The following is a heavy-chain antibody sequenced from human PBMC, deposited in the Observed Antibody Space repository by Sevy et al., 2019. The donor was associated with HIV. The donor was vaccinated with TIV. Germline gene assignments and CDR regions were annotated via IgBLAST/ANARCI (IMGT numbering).Heavy chain of an antibody. D-gene: IGHD3-22*01. Sequence: GGSLRLSCTASGFTFSRYAMYWVRQAPGKGLEWVAVISHDGNNKDYADSVKGRFTISRDNSKNPRYMQMTSLRAEDTAFYYCAIHYYDYTGYYYPLHYWGQGTLVTVSS. V-gene: IGHV3-30*01. CDR1: GFTFSRYA. J-gene: IGHJ4*02. CDR2: ISHDGNNK. CDR3: AIHYYDYTGYYYPLHY.